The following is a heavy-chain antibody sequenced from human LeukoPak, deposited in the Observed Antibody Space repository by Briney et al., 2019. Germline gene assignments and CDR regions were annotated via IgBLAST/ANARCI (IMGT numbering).Heavy chain of an antibody. CDR1: GGSISSYY. CDR3: ARLRSEYCSSTSCYPGAFEI. Sequence: SETLSLTCTVSGGSISSYYWSWIRQPAGKGLECIGRIYTSGSTNYNPSLKSRVTMSVDTSKNQFSLKLSSVTAADTAVYYCARLRSEYCSSTSCYPGAFEIWGQGTMVTVSS. CDR2: IYTSGST. D-gene: IGHD2-2*01. J-gene: IGHJ3*02. V-gene: IGHV4-4*07.